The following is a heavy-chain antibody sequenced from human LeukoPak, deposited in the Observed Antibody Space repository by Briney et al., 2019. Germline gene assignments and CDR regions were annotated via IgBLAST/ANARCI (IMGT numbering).Heavy chain of an antibody. V-gene: IGHV1-18*01. CDR1: GYTFTSYG. D-gene: IGHD3-22*01. CDR2: ISAYNGNT. J-gene: IGHJ4*02. Sequence: GASVKVSCKASGYTFTSYGISWVRQAPGQGLEWMGWISAYNGNTNYAQKLQGRVTMTTDTSTSTAYMELRSLRSDDTAVYYCARVPGYYDSSGYPDYWGQGTLVTVSS. CDR3: ARVPGYYDSSGYPDY.